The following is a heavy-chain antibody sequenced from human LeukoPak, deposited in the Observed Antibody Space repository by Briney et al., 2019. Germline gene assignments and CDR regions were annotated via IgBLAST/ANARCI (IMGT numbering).Heavy chain of an antibody. V-gene: IGHV1-69*13. D-gene: IGHD4-11*01. Sequence: GASVKVSCKASGYTFTSYGIIWVRQAPGQGLEWMGGIIPIFGTANYAQKFQGRVTITADESTSTAYMELSSLRSEDTAVYYCAREKTTVTTYYYGMDVWGQGTTVTVSS. CDR2: IIPIFGTA. J-gene: IGHJ6*02. CDR3: AREKTTVTTYYYGMDV. CDR1: GYTFTSYG.